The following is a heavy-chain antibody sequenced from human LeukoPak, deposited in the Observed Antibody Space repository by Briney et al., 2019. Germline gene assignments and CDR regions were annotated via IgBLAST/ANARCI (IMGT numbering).Heavy chain of an antibody. CDR3: ARFGDYGDEAY. Sequence: GASVTVSCKASGYTFTSYAMNWVRQAPGQGLEWMGWINTNTGNPTYAQGFTGRFVFSLDASVTTAYLQITSLKADDTAVFYCARFGDYGDEAYWGQGTLVTVSS. D-gene: IGHD4-17*01. CDR2: INTNTGNP. J-gene: IGHJ4*02. CDR1: GYTFTSYA. V-gene: IGHV7-4-1*02.